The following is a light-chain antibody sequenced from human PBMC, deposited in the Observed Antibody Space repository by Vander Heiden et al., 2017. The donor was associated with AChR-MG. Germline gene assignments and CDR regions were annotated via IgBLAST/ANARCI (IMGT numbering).Light chain of an antibody. J-gene: IGLJ3*02. CDR3: LLFFGGVRV. V-gene: IGLV7-46*01. Sequence: QAVAPHPPSLPVSPGGTVTLPCASSTGDVISGHYPYWFQQKTGQAPRTLIYDTNNKHSWTPARFSGSRLGDKAALTLSGAPPEDEAEYYCLLFFGGVRVFGGGTKLTVL. CDR2: DTN. CDR1: TGDVISGHY.